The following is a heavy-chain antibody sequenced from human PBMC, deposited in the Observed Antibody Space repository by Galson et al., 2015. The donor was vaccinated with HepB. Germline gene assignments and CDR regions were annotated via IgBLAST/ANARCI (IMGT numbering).Heavy chain of an antibody. J-gene: IGHJ4*02. D-gene: IGHD5-18*01. Sequence: SVKVSCKASGYTFTNYAMNWVRQAPGKGLEWMGWINTNTGNPTYAQGFTGRFVFSLDTSVSTAYLQISSLKAEDTAGDYCARVPAPDTAMGSDYWGQGTLVTVSS. CDR1: GYTFTNYA. CDR2: INTNTGNP. CDR3: ARVPAPDTAMGSDY. V-gene: IGHV7-4-1*02.